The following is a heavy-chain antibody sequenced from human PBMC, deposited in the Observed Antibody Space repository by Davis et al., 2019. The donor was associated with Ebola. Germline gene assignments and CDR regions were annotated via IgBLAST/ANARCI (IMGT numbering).Heavy chain of an antibody. Sequence: GESLKISCVGSGFTFKENGIHWVRQAPGKGLEWVSGIQNDGSKEYYGDSVKGRFTISRDNSRNTVYLQLNTLRAEDTAIYYCAKESSSWYGSQDSWGQGTLVTVSS. CDR1: GFTFKENG. D-gene: IGHD6-19*01. CDR3: AKESSSWYGSQDS. CDR2: IQNDGSKE. V-gene: IGHV3-33*03. J-gene: IGHJ4*02.